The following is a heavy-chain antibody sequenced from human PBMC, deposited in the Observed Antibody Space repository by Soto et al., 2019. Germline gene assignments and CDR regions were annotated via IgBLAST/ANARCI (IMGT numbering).Heavy chain of an antibody. CDR3: ARLVDARSGYYFDY. Sequence: QLQLQESGPGLVKPSETLSLTCTVSRGSISTSSYYWGWIRQPPGKGLEWIGSIYYSGSTYSNPSLKSRLPXXAXTXXNQCSLKLSSLTAADTAVYYCARLVDARSGYYFDYWGQGTLVTVSS. V-gene: IGHV4-39*01. CDR2: IYYSGST. CDR1: RGSISTSSYY. D-gene: IGHD3-22*01. J-gene: IGHJ4*02.